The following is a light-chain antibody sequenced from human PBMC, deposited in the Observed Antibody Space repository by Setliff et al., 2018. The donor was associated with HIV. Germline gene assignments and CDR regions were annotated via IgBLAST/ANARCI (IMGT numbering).Light chain of an antibody. CDR2: DDT. CDR1: NIGGKS. J-gene: IGLJ1*01. Sequence: LTQTPSVSVAPGKTAKITCGGNNIGGKSVHWYQQEPGQAPVVVVYDDTDRPSGIPERFSGSNSGNMATLTISRVEAGDEADYYCQVWDRSSDHYVFGSGTKVTVL. CDR3: QVWDRSSDHYV. V-gene: IGLV3-21*03.